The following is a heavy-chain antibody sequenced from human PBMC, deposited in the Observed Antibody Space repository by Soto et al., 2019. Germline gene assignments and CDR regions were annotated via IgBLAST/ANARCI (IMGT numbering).Heavy chain of an antibody. D-gene: IGHD5-18*01. Sequence: SETLSLTCIVSGGSVNSVSYYWTWIRQPPGKGLEWIGSIYYTGSTNYNPSLKSRVTISVDPSKNQFSLKLTSVTAADTAVYYCARDGHSYGNYYYGMDVWGQGTTVTVSS. CDR1: GGSVNSVSYY. CDR3: ARDGHSYGNYYYGMDV. V-gene: IGHV4-61*01. CDR2: IYYTGST. J-gene: IGHJ6*02.